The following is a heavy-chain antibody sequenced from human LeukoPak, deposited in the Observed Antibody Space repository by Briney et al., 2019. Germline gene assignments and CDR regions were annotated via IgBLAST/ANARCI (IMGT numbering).Heavy chain of an antibody. D-gene: IGHD6-19*01. CDR1: GFTFSSYA. J-gene: IGHJ2*01. CDR3: ARAGKKVHSSGQPHWYFDL. CDR2: ISSSSSYI. Sequence: PGGSLRLSCAASGFTFSSYAMNWVRQAPGKGLEWVSSISSSSSYIYYADSVKGRFTISRDNAKNSLYLQMNSLRAEDTAVYYCARAGKKVHSSGQPHWYFDLWGRGTLVTVSS. V-gene: IGHV3-21*01.